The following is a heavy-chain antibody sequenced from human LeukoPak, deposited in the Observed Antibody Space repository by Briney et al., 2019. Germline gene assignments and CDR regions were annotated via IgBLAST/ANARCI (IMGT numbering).Heavy chain of an antibody. CDR1: GGSISSGGYY. Sequence: SQTLSLTCTVSGGSISSGGYYWSWIRQHPGKGLEWIGYIYYSGSTYYNPSLKSRVTISVDTSKNQFSLKLSSVTAADTAVYYCAREVVVAADYYYYGMDVWGQGTTVTVSS. D-gene: IGHD2-15*01. CDR2: IYYSGST. CDR3: AREVVVAADYYYYGMDV. V-gene: IGHV4-31*03. J-gene: IGHJ6*02.